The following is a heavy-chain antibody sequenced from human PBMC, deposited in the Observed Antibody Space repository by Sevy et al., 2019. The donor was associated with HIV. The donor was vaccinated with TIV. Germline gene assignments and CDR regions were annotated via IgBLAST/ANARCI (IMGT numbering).Heavy chain of an antibody. CDR2: LGGRGGSI. J-gene: IGHJ3*01. Sequence: GGSLRLSCAASGFTSSNYAISWVRQAPGKGLEWVSGLGGRGGSIYYADSVKGRFTISRDNSRNTLYLQMNSLRAEDTAVYYCAKDRIWELGDSFDVWGQGTMVTVSS. CDR1: GFTSSNYA. V-gene: IGHV3-23*01. D-gene: IGHD1-26*01. CDR3: AKDRIWELGDSFDV.